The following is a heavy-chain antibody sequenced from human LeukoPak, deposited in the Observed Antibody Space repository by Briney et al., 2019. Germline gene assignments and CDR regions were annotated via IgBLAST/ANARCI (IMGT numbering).Heavy chain of an antibody. J-gene: IGHJ4*02. CDR2: IYYSGST. D-gene: IGHD2-15*01. CDR3: ARRSYRLPYYFDY. V-gene: IGHV4-59*08. CDR1: GGSISSYY. Sequence: PSETLSLTCTVSGGSISSYYWSWIRQPPGKGLEWIGYIYYSGSTNYNPSLKSRVTISVDTSKNQFSLKLSSVTAADTAVYYCARRSYRLPYYFDYWGQGTLVTVSS.